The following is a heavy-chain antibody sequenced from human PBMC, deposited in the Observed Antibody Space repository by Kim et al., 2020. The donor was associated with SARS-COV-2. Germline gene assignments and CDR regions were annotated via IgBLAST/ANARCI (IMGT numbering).Heavy chain of an antibody. V-gene: IGHV3-30*18. CDR3: AKDGLGSYHDYYGSGSGCSDY. D-gene: IGHD3-10*01. Sequence: GGSLRLSCAASGFTFSSYGMHWVRQAPGKGLEWVAVISYDGSNKYYADSVKGRFTISRDNSKNTLYLQMNSLRAEDTAVYYCAKDGLGSYHDYYGSGSGCSDYWGQGTLVTVSS. J-gene: IGHJ4*02. CDR2: ISYDGSNK. CDR1: GFTFSSYG.